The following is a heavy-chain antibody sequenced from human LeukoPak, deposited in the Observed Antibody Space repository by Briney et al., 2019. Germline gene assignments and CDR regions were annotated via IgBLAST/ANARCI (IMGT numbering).Heavy chain of an antibody. D-gene: IGHD3-9*01. CDR3: AKGHYYNILTGYSVRRGLDY. Sequence: GGSLRLSCAASGFSFSKYGMHWVRQAPGKGLEWVAFIRFDGSNKCYADSVKGRFTISRDNSKNTLCLQVNSLRAEDTAVYYCAKGHYYNILTGYSVRRGLDYWGQGTLVTVSS. CDR1: GFSFSKYG. V-gene: IGHV3-30*02. J-gene: IGHJ4*02. CDR2: IRFDGSNK.